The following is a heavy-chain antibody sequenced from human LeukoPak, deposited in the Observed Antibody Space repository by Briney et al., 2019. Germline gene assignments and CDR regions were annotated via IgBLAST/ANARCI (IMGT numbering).Heavy chain of an antibody. CDR1: GFTFSSHS. CDR2: ISSSSSYI. V-gene: IGHV3-21*01. Sequence: PGGSLRLSCAASGFTFSSHSMNWVRQAPGKGLEWVSSISSSSSYIYYADSVKGRFTISRDNAKNSLYLQMNSLRAEDTAVYYCAMGLQTLEGTDYWGLGTLVTVSS. CDR3: AMGLQTLEGTDY. D-gene: IGHD1-1*01. J-gene: IGHJ4*02.